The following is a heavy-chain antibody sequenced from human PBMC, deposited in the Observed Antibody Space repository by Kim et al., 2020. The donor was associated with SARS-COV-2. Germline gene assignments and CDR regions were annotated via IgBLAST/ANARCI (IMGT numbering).Heavy chain of an antibody. J-gene: IGHJ5*02. CDR2: TYYRSKWYN. V-gene: IGHV6-1*01. D-gene: IGHD6-13*01. Sequence: SQTLSLTCAISGDSVSSNSAAWNWIRQSPSRGLEWLGRTYYRSKWYNDYAVSVKSRITINPDTSKNQFSLQLNSVTPEDTAVYYCARDPFIAALEGGLNWFDPWGQGTLVTVSS. CDR1: GDSVSSNSAA. CDR3: ARDPFIAALEGGLNWFDP.